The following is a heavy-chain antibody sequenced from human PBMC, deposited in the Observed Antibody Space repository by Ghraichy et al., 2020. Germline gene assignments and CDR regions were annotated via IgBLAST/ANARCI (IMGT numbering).Heavy chain of an antibody. Sequence: SETLSLTCVVSGGSISSSNWWSWVRQPPGKGLEWIGEIYHRGSTNYNPSLKSRVTISVDKSKNQFSLKLTSVTAADTAVYYCVRTAYGDNYDMDVWGQGTTVTVSS. CDR2: IYHRGST. D-gene: IGHD4-17*01. CDR3: VRTAYGDNYDMDV. J-gene: IGHJ6*02. CDR1: GGSISSSNW. V-gene: IGHV4-4*02.